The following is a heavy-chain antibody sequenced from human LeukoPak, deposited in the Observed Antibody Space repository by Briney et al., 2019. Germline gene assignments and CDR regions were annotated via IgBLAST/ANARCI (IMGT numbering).Heavy chain of an antibody. Sequence: GGSLRLPCAASGFTFSSYSMNWVRQAPGKGLEWVSYISSSSSTIYYADSVKGRFTISRDNAKNSLYLQMNSLRAEDTAVYYCARDNEGLAAAGDYWGQGTLVTVSS. V-gene: IGHV3-48*01. CDR2: ISSSSSTI. CDR3: ARDNEGLAAAGDY. J-gene: IGHJ4*02. CDR1: GFTFSSYS. D-gene: IGHD6-13*01.